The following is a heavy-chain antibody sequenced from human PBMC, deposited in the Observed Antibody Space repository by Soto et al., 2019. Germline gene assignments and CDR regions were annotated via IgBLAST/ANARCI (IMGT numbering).Heavy chain of an antibody. D-gene: IGHD6-19*01. Sequence: SLRLSCAASGFTFDDYAMHWVRQAPGKGLEWVSGISWNSGSIGYADSVKGRFTISRDNAKNSLYLQMNSLRAEDTALYYCAKDYSSGWYGPNFDYWGQGTLVTAPQ. J-gene: IGHJ4*02. CDR1: GFTFDDYA. CDR3: AKDYSSGWYGPNFDY. CDR2: ISWNSGSI. V-gene: IGHV3-9*01.